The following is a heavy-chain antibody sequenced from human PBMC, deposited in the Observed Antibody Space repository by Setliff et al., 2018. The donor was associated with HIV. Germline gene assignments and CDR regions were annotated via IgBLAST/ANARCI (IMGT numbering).Heavy chain of an antibody. J-gene: IGHJ4*02. V-gene: IGHV4-4*07. CDR2: THASGTT. CDR1: GGSISGDF. D-gene: IGHD2-21*02. CDR3: ARQTATGTSATFDS. Sequence: SETLSLTCTVSGGSISGDFWTWIRQPAGGGLEWIGRTHASGTTQCEPSLKNRCSMSIDTSKNQFSLKLSSVTAADTAVYYCARQTATGTSATFDSWGQGSLVTVSS.